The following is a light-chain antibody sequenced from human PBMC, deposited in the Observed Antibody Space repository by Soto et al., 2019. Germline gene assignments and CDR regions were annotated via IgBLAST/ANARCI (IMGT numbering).Light chain of an antibody. V-gene: IGLV1-40*01. CDR3: QSQDSILSGAV. CDR1: NSNIGAGYD. J-gene: IGLJ2*01. CDR2: YNN. Sequence: QSVLTQPPSVSGAPGQRVTISCTGSNSNIGAGYDVHWYQQLPGTAPKLLIYYNNIRPSGVPDRFSGSKSGTSASLAITGLQAEDDADYYCQSQDSILSGAVFGGGTKLTVL.